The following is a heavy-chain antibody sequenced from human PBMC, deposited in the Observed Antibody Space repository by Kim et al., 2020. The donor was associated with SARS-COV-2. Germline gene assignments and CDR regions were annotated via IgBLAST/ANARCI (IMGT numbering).Heavy chain of an antibody. D-gene: IGHD1-26*01. V-gene: IGHV3-13*01. J-gene: IGHJ6*02. CDR3: ARGPGPLVGANYYYGMDV. Sequence: GRFTISRENAKNSLYLQMNSLRAGDTAVYYCARGPGPLVGANYYYGMDVWGQGTTVTVSS.